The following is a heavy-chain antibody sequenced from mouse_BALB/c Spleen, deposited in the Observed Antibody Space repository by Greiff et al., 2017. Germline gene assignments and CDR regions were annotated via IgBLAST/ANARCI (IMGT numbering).Heavy chain of an antibody. Sequence: VKLMESAAELARPGASVKMSCKASGYTFTSYTMHWVKQRPGQGLEWIGYINPSSGYTEYNQKFKDKTTLTADKSSSTAYMQLSSLTSEDSAVYYCARRECLSSMDYWGQGTSVTVSS. CDR1: GYTFTSYT. J-gene: IGHJ4*01. CDR3: ARRECLSSMDY. CDR2: INPSSGYT. V-gene: IGHV1-4*02.